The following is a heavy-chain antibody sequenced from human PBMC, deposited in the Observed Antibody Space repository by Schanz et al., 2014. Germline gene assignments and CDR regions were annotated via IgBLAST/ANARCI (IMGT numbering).Heavy chain of an antibody. CDR1: GFTFSIYG. J-gene: IGHJ4*02. Sequence: EVQLLESGGGLVQPGGSLRLSCAASGFTFSIYGMSWVRQAPGQGLEWVSAISGSGGSTYYADSVKGRFTISRDNSKNTLDLQMNSLRAEDTAIYYCAKDLAAVGVFDCWGQGSLVTVSP. V-gene: IGHV3-23*01. D-gene: IGHD6-13*01. CDR3: AKDLAAVGVFDC. CDR2: ISGSGGST.